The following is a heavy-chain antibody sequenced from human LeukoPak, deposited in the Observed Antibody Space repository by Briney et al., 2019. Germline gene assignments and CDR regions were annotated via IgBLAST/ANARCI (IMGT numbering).Heavy chain of an antibody. D-gene: IGHD3-22*01. J-gene: IGHJ4*02. CDR2: ISAYNGDT. V-gene: IGHV1-18*01. CDR3: ARWMNYYDSSAYYPRADY. CDR1: GYTFTSYG. Sequence: ASVKVSCKASGYTFTSYGISWVRQAPGQGLEWMGWISAYNGDTNYAQKLQGRVTMTTDTSTSTAYMELRSLRSDDTAVYYCARWMNYYDSSAYYPRADYWGQGTLVTVSS.